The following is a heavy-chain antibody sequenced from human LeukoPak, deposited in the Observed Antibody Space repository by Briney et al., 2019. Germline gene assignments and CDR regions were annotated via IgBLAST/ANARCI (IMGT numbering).Heavy chain of an antibody. CDR3: ARTLYGWGGSELGY. CDR2: ISYDGSNK. CDR1: GFTFRDYA. J-gene: IGHJ4*02. D-gene: IGHD3-10*01. V-gene: IGHV3-30-3*01. Sequence: GGSLRLSCTGFGFTFRDYAVSWVRQAPGKGLEWVAVISYDGSNKYYADSVKGRFTISRDNSKNTLYLQMNSLIAEDTAVYYCARTLYGWGGSELGYWGQGALVTVSS.